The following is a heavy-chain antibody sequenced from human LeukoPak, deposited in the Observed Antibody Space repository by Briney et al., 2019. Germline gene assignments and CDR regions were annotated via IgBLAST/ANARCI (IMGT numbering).Heavy chain of an antibody. CDR3: ARVPARRQWLVPDWFDP. Sequence: GGSLRLSCATSGFTFSSYAMHWVRQAPGKGLEWVSSISSSSSYIYYADSVKGRFTISRDNAKNSLYLHMNSLRVDDTAVYYCARVPARRQWLVPDWFDPWGQGTLVTVSS. CDR1: GFTFSSYA. J-gene: IGHJ5*02. CDR2: ISSSSSYI. V-gene: IGHV3-21*04. D-gene: IGHD6-19*01.